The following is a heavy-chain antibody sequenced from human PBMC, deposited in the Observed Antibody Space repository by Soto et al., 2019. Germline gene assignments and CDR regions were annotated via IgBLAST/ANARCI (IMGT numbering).Heavy chain of an antibody. CDR2: IYYSGST. Sequence: SETLSLTCTVSGGSISSGGYYWSWIRQHPGKGLEWIGYIYYSGSTYYNPSLKSRVTISVDTSKNQFSLKLSSVAAADTAVYYCARGVYGSGSYYSLYYHYRMAVWGQGTTVPVSS. V-gene: IGHV4-31*03. J-gene: IGHJ6*02. CDR3: ARGVYGSGSYYSLYYHYRMAV. CDR1: GGSISSGGYY. D-gene: IGHD3-10*01.